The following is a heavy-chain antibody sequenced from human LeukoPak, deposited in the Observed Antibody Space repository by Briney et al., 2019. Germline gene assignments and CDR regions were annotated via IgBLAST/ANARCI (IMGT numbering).Heavy chain of an antibody. D-gene: IGHD6-19*01. V-gene: IGHV4-4*02. CDR1: GGSISSLNL. J-gene: IGHJ4*02. CDR2: MYLDGRT. Sequence: SGTLSLTCAVSGGSISSLNLWSWLRQPPGKGLEWVGVMYLDGRTNFHPSVRGRVTIFIDKPKNQLSLQLASVTAADTAVYYCAGLEGRYSTDWFYFFDYWGQGALVTVSS. CDR3: AGLEGRYSTDWFYFFDY.